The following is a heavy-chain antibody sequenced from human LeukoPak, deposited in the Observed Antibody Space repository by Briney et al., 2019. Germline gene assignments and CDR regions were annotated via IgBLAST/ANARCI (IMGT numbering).Heavy chain of an antibody. Sequence: GGSLRLSCAASGFTFSSYDMHWVRQATGKGLEWVSGIGSAGDTYYLGSVKGRFTISRENAKNSLYLQMNSLRAGDTAVYYCARLSNVDAYYGMDVWGQGTTVTVS. CDR2: IGSAGDT. V-gene: IGHV3-13*04. CDR3: ARLSNVDAYYGMDV. D-gene: IGHD2-21*01. J-gene: IGHJ6*02. CDR1: GFTFSSYD.